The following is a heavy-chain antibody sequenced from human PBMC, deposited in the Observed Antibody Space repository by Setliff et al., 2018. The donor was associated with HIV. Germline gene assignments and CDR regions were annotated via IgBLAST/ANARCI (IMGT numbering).Heavy chain of an antibody. D-gene: IGHD2-15*01. CDR2: MNPNSGDT. Sequence: ASVKVSCKASGYTFTSYDINWVRQATGQGLEWMGWMNPNSGDTGYAQKFQGRVTMTRNTSISTAYMELSSLRSDDTAIYYCAKPFGSDGSRQLDSWGQGTLVTVSS. CDR1: GYTFTSYD. V-gene: IGHV1-8*02. CDR3: AKPFGSDGSRQLDS. J-gene: IGHJ4*02.